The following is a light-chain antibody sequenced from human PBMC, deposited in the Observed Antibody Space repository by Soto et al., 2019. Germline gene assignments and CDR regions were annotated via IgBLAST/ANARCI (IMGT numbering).Light chain of an antibody. CDR1: QRVSND. CDR2: GAS. J-gene: IGKJ4*01. V-gene: IGKV3-15*01. Sequence: EIVLTQSPATLSLSPGERATLSCRAGQRVSNDFAWYQQKPDQAPRLLIYGASTRATGVPARFSGSGSGTEFTLTISSLQSEDFALYYCQQYNNWPLTFGGGTKVDIK. CDR3: QQYNNWPLT.